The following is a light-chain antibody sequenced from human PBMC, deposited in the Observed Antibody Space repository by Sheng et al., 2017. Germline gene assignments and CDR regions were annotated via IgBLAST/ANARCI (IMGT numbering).Light chain of an antibody. V-gene: IGKV3-20*01. Sequence: EIVLTQTPGTLSLSPGERATLSCRASQTVSSHYLAWYQQKSGQAPRLLIYAASSRATGIPGRFSGSGSGTDFTLTISRLEPEDFAVYYCQQYGSSPYTFGQGTKLEIK. CDR2: AAS. J-gene: IGKJ2*01. CDR1: QTVSSHY. CDR3: QQYGSSPYT.